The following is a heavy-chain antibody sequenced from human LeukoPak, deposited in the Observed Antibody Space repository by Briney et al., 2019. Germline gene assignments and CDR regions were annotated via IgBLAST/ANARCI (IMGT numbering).Heavy chain of an antibody. Sequence: SETLSFTCTVSGGSISSYYWSWIRQPAGKGLEWIGRIYTSGSTNYNPSLKSRVTMSVDTSKNQFSLKLSSVTAADTAVYYCARDNYRDYYYYMDVWGKGTTVTVSS. V-gene: IGHV4-4*07. CDR3: ARDNYRDYYYYMDV. CDR1: GGSISSYY. D-gene: IGHD4-11*01. CDR2: IYTSGST. J-gene: IGHJ6*03.